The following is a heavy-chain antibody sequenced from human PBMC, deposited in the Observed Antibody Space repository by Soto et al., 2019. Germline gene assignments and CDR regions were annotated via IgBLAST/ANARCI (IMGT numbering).Heavy chain of an antibody. D-gene: IGHD2-21*02. CDR2: VSIGGST. V-gene: IGHV3-23*01. CDR1: GFTFSSYA. Sequence: DVQLLESGGGLVQPEGSLRLSCAASGFTFSSYAMGWVRQGPGKGLEWVAVVSIGGSTHYADSVRGRFTISRDNSKNTLSLQMNSLTAEDTAVYFCAKRRGACGHFDYWGQGALVTVSS. J-gene: IGHJ4*02. CDR3: AKRRGACGHFDY.